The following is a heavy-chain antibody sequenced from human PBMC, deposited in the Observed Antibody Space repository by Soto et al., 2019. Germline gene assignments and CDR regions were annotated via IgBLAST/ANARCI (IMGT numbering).Heavy chain of an antibody. V-gene: IGHV1-2*04. CDR2: VDPNGSGS. CDR1: GYTFTSYG. J-gene: IGHJ4*02. Sequence: ASVKVSCKASGYTFTSYGISWVRQAPGQGLEWMGWVDPNGSGSNSAQKFQGSVTMTWDTSITTAYLDLTRLTTNDTATYFCATWVDYGDFEGFDFWGQGTLVTVSS. D-gene: IGHD4-17*01. CDR3: ATWVDYGDFEGFDF.